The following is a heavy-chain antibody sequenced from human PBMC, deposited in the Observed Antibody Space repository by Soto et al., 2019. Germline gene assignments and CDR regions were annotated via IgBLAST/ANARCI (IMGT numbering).Heavy chain of an antibody. CDR1: GYTFTSYG. Sequence: QVQLVQSGAEVKKPGASVKVSCKASGYTFTSYGISWVRQAPGQGLEWMGWISAYNGNTNYAQKLQGRVTMTTDTATSTAYMELRSLRSDDTAVYYCASLPVRGSRGWAQGYWGQGTLVTVSS. V-gene: IGHV1-18*01. CDR3: ASLPVRGSRGWAQGY. D-gene: IGHD6-19*01. J-gene: IGHJ4*02. CDR2: ISAYNGNT.